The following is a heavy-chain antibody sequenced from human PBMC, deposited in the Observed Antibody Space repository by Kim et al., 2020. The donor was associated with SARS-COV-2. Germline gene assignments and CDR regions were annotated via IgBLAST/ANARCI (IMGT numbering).Heavy chain of an antibody. CDR3: AKAVVPADFAEYFQP. D-gene: IGHD2-2*01. V-gene: IGHV1-2*02. CDR1: GYTFTDYF. J-gene: IGHJ1*01. CDR2: INPNSGGT. Sequence: ASVKVSCKASGYTFTDYFIHWVRQAPGQGLEWMGWINPNSGGTNFAQKFQGRVTMTRDTSIDTAYMELGGLRYDDTAVYYCAKAVVPADFAEYFQPWGQG.